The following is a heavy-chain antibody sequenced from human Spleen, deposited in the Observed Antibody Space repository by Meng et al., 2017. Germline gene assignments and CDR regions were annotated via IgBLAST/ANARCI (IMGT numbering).Heavy chain of an antibody. CDR3: ARDAYSGYAMAH. J-gene: IGHJ4*02. Sequence: SETLSLTCTVSGGSISSYYWSWIRQPPGKGLEWIGYIYYSGSTNYNPSLKSRVTISVDTSKNQFSLKLSSVTAADTAVYYCARDAYSGYAMAHWGQGTLVTVSS. CDR2: IYYSGST. D-gene: IGHD5-12*01. V-gene: IGHV4-59*01. CDR1: GGSISSYY.